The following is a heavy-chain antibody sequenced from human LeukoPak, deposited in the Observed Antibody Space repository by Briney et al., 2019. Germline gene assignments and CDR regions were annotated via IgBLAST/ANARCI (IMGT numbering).Heavy chain of an antibody. Sequence: GGSLRLSCAASGFTFSSYAMSWVRQAPGKGLEGVSAISGSGGSTYYADSVKGRFTISRDNAKNSLYLQMNSLRAEDTAVYYCARDRRGVGYCSSTSCYGSWGQGTLVTVSS. CDR2: ISGSGGST. CDR1: GFTFSSYA. D-gene: IGHD2-2*01. CDR3: ARDRRGVGYCSSTSCYGS. V-gene: IGHV3-23*01. J-gene: IGHJ5*02.